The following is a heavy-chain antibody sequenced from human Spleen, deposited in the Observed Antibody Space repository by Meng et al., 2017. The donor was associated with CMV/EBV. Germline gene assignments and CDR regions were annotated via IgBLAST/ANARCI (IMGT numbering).Heavy chain of an antibody. CDR1: GFTFSSNW. CDR2: ISYDGSKE. CDR3: ARDLSGYTSGWLSYLDS. J-gene: IGHJ4*02. D-gene: IGHD6-19*01. V-gene: IGHV3-30-3*01. Sequence: GESLKISCAASGFTFSSNWMHWVRQVPGKGLEWVAVISYDGSKEYYADSVKGRFTISRDNYKNVLYLQMNGLRSEDTAVYYCARDLSGYTSGWLSYLDSWGQGTLVTVSS.